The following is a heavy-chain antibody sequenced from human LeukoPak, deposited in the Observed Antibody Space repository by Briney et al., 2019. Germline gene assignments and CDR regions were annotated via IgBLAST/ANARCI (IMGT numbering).Heavy chain of an antibody. CDR3: VVAAAAGSLAFDY. J-gene: IGHJ4*02. V-gene: IGHV1-69*04. Sequence: SVEVSCKASGGTFSSYAISWVRQAPGQGLEWMGRIIPILGIANYAQKFQGRVTITADKSTSTAYMELSSLRSEDTAVYYCVVAAAAGSLAFDYWGQGTLVTVSS. D-gene: IGHD6-13*01. CDR2: IIPILGIA. CDR1: GGTFSSYA.